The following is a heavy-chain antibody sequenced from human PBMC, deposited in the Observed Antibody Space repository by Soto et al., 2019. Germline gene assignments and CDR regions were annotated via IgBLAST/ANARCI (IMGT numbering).Heavy chain of an antibody. D-gene: IGHD5-12*01. Sequence: QVQLVQCGAEVKKPGASVKVSCKASGYTFTTYGISWIRQAPGQGLEWMGWISPYDGNTNYAQKVQDRVTMTTDTSTNTAYMELRSLRSDDTALYYCATSYDSGFDPWGQGTLVSVSS. J-gene: IGHJ5*02. V-gene: IGHV1-18*01. CDR1: GYTFTTYG. CDR2: ISPYDGNT. CDR3: ATSYDSGFDP.